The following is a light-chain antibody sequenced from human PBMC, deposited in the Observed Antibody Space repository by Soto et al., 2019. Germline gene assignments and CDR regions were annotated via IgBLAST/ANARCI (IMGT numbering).Light chain of an antibody. Sequence: DIVMTQSPDSLAVSLGERATINCKSSQSVLYSSNNKNYLAWYQQKPGQPPKLLIYWASTRESGVPDRFSGIGSLTDFTLTISSMQAEDVAVYYCQQYYSTLYTFGQGTKLEIK. CDR2: WAS. CDR1: QSVLYSSNNKNY. V-gene: IGKV4-1*01. J-gene: IGKJ2*01. CDR3: QQYYSTLYT.